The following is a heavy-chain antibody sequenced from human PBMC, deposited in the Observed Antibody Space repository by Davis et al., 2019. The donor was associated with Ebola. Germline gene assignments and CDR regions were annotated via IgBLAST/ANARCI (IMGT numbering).Heavy chain of an antibody. D-gene: IGHD6-6*01. CDR2: IYYSGIT. J-gene: IGHJ4*02. CDR1: GGSISSRSYY. Sequence: MPSETLSLTCTVSGGSISSRSYYWGWIRQPPGKGLEWIGSIYYSGITFYNPSLKSRVSISVDTSTNQFSLRLSSVTAADTAVYYCARRSNSPFDYWGQGTLVTVSS. CDR3: ARRSNSPFDY. V-gene: IGHV4-39*01.